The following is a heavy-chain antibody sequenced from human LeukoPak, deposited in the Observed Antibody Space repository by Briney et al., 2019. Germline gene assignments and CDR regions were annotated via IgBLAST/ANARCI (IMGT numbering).Heavy chain of an antibody. J-gene: IGHJ4*02. Sequence: GGSLRLSCVASGFTFSGAAIHWFRQASGKGLEWVGRIRTKPNNYAAAYTASVKGRLTISRDDSKNTAYLQMNSLKTEDTAVYYCTRTGYTSGTDDYWGQGTLVTVSS. D-gene: IGHD6-19*01. V-gene: IGHV3-73*01. CDR2: IRTKPNNYAA. CDR1: GFTFSGAA. CDR3: TRTGYTSGTDDY.